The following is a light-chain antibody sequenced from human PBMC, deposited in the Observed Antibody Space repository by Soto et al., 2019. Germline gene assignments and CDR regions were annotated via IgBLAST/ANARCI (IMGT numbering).Light chain of an antibody. Sequence: KMMSLSPATLSVSPGERSNLSCRASQSVSSNLAWYQQKAGQAPRLLMYGASTRAIGIPGRFSGSGSGTEFTLTICSLQSEDFAVYYCQQSDKWPPTFGQGTKVDI. V-gene: IGKV3-15*01. J-gene: IGKJ1*01. CDR1: QSVSSN. CDR2: GAS. CDR3: QQSDKWPPT.